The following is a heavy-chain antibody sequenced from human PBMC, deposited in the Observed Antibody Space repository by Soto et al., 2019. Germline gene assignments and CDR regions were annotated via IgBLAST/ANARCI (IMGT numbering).Heavy chain of an antibody. D-gene: IGHD2-15*01. CDR1: GFTFTSSA. CDR2: IVVGSGNT. CDR3: ARGVVVAAPEYYYYYYGMDV. V-gene: IGHV1-58*01. Sequence: SVKVSCKASGFTFTSSAVQWVRQARGQRLEGIGWIVVGSGNTNYAQKLQGRVTMTTDTSTSTAYMELRSLRSDDTAVYYCARGVVVAAPEYYYYYYGMDVWGQGTTVTVSS. J-gene: IGHJ6*02.